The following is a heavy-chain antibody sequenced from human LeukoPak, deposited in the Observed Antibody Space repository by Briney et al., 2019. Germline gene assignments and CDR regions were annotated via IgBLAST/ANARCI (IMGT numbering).Heavy chain of an antibody. Sequence: SVKVSCKASGCTFTRHGISWVRQAPGQGLEWMGWISAYNGDTKYAQNFQGRVTITTDTSTTTAYMELRSLGSDDTAVYYCARDPSNTSGNYPYFDYWGQGTLVTVSS. D-gene: IGHD3-22*01. CDR1: GCTFTRHG. V-gene: IGHV1-18*01. CDR2: ISAYNGDT. CDR3: ARDPSNTSGNYPYFDY. J-gene: IGHJ4*02.